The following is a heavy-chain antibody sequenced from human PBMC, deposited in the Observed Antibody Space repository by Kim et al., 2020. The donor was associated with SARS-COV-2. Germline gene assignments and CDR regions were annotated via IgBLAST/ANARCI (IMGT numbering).Heavy chain of an antibody. CDR2: IYYSGST. Sequence: SETLSLTCTVSGGSISSSSYYWGWIRQPPGKGLEWIGSIYYSGSTYYNPSLKSRVTISVDTSKNQFSLKLGSVTAADTAVYYCARQLWFGGNYAFDIWGQGTMVTVSS. D-gene: IGHD3-10*01. V-gene: IGHV4-39*07. CDR1: GGSISSSSYY. J-gene: IGHJ3*02. CDR3: ARQLWFGGNYAFDI.